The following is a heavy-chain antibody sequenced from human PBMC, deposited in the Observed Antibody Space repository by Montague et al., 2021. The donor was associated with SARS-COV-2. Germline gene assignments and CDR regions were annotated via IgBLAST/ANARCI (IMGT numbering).Heavy chain of an antibody. CDR3: TQERGPGRTTWHYFDY. D-gene: IGHD1-14*01. V-gene: IGHV6-1*01. Sequence: CAISGDSVSSNIAARSWIRQSPSRGLEWLGRTYYRSKWYNDYAVSVRSRITISPDTSKNQFSLQLNSVTPEDTAVYYCTQERGPGRTTWHYFDYWGQGTLVTVSS. J-gene: IGHJ4*02. CDR1: GDSVSSNIAA. CDR2: TYYRSKWYN.